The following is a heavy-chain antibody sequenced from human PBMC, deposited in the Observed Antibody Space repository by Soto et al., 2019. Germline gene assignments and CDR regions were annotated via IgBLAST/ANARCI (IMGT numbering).Heavy chain of an antibody. CDR1: GYNFTTYW. CDR2: IYPGDSDT. V-gene: IGHV5-51*01. J-gene: IGHJ6*02. Sequence: EVQLVQSGAEVKKPGESLKISCKGSGYNFTTYWIGWVRQMPGKGLEWMGIIYPGDSDTRYSPSFQGQVTISADRSISTAYLQWSSLKASYTAIYYCARPSQSEYYYYGMDVWGQGTTVTVSS. D-gene: IGHD2-2*01. CDR3: ARPSQSEYYYYGMDV.